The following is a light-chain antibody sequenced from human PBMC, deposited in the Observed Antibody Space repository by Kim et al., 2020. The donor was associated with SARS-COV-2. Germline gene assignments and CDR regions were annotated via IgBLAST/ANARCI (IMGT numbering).Light chain of an antibody. J-gene: IGLJ2*01. CDR3: NSRDSSGTDVV. V-gene: IGLV3-19*01. CDR1: SLRSYY. CDR2: GKN. Sequence: SSELTQDPAVSVALGQTVRITCQGDSLRSYYASWYQQKPGQAPVLVIYGKNNRPSGIPDRFSGSSSGNTASLTITGAQAEDEADYYCNSRDSSGTDVVFGGGTQLTVL.